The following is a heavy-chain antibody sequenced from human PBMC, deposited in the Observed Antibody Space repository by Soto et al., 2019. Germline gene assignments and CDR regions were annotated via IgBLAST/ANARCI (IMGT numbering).Heavy chain of an antibody. CDR2: ISVSGGGT. J-gene: IGHJ4*02. V-gene: IGHV3-23*01. D-gene: IGHD4-17*01. CDR1: GFSFSSYA. Sequence: EVQLLESGGGLVQPGGSLRLSCAASGFSFSSYAMSWVRQVPGKGLEWVSGISVSGGGTYYADSVKGRFTISRDNSKNTLYLQMNSLRVEDTAVYYCAKAGYGDYTRGDYWGQGTLVTVSS. CDR3: AKAGYGDYTRGDY.